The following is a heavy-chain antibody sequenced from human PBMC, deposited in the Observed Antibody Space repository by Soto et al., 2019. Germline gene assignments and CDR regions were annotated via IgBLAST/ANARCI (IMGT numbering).Heavy chain of an antibody. J-gene: IGHJ6*02. CDR1: GGSISSYY. Sequence: SETLSLTCTVSGGSISSYYWSWIRQPAGKGLEWIGRIYTSGSTNYNPSLKSRVTMSVDTSKNQFSLKLSSVTAADTAVYYCARDRDNWNDDYYYYRMDVWGQGTSVTVSS. V-gene: IGHV4-4*07. CDR3: ARDRDNWNDDYYYYRMDV. D-gene: IGHD1-20*01. CDR2: IYTSGST.